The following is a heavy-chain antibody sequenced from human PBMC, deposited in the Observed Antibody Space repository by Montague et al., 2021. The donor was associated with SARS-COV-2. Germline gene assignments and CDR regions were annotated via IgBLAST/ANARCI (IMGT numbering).Heavy chain of an antibody. V-gene: IGHV4-4*07. J-gene: IGHJ4*03. CDR3: EREVVLASCCFDY. D-gene: IGHD2-21*01. CDR2: IYTTGST. CDR1: GEPISGFY. Sequence: SETLSLTCTVSGEPISGFYWNWIRQSAGEGLEWIGRIYTTGSTNYNTSLQSRVTMSVDTSKNQFSLKLTSVTAADTAVYYCEREVVLASCCFDYWGQGALVAVSS.